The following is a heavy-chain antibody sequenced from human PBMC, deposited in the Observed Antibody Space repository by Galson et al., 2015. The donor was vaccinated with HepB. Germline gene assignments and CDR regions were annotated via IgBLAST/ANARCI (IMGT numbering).Heavy chain of an antibody. J-gene: IGHJ6*02. D-gene: IGHD3-22*01. CDR1: GFTFSSYA. V-gene: IGHV3-23*01. CDR2: ISGSGGST. Sequence: LRLSCAASGFTFSSYAMSWVHQASGKGLEWVSAISGSGGSTYYADSVKGRFTISRDNSKNTLYLQMNSLRAEDTAVYYCAKELEGYDSSGYYYYYGMDVWGQGTTVTVSS. CDR3: AKELEGYDSSGYYYYYGMDV.